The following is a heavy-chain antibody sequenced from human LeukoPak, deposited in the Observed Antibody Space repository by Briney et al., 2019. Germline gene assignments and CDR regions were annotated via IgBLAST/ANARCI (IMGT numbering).Heavy chain of an antibody. V-gene: IGHV3-9*01. CDR1: GFTFDDYA. Sequence: PGGSLRLSCAVSGFTFDDYAMHWVRQVPGKGLEWVSGINWNSDSIGYADSVKGRFTTSRDNAKNSLYLQMNSLRAEDTAVYYCARGPSRFLEWLLPFDYWGQGTLVTVSS. CDR3: ARGPSRFLEWLLPFDY. D-gene: IGHD3-3*01. CDR2: INWNSDSI. J-gene: IGHJ4*02.